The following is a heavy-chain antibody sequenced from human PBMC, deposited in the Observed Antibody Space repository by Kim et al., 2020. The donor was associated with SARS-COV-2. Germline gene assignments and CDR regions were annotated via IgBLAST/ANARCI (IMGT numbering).Heavy chain of an antibody. J-gene: IGHJ4*02. CDR1: GFTFSDFY. D-gene: IGHD5-12*01. CDR2: ITDSGSPI. Sequence: GGSLRLSCAASGFTFSDFYMSWIRQAPGKGLEWLSYITDSGSPINYADSVKGRFTISRDNTKKSVYLQMNSLRVEDTAVYYCARFVGYGGFGYLYWGQGTLVTVSS. V-gene: IGHV3-11*01. CDR3: ARFVGYGGFGYLY.